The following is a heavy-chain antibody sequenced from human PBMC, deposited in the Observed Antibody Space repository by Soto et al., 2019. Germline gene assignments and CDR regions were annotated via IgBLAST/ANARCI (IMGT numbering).Heavy chain of an antibody. CDR3: ARRGSGSYYDY. Sequence: EVQLLESXXXXXXXXXXLRLSCAASGFTFSSYAMSWVRQAPGKGLEWVSVISGSGDSTYYADSVKGRFTISRDNSKNTLYLHMNSLRPGDTAVYHCARRGSGSYYDYWGQGTLVTVSS. CDR1: GFTFSSYA. V-gene: IGHV3-23*01. D-gene: IGHD1-26*01. CDR2: ISGSGDST. J-gene: IGHJ4*02.